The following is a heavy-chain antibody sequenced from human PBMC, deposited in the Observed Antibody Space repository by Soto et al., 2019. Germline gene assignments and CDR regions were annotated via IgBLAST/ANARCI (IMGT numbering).Heavy chain of an antibody. CDR3: ARAVTLAASYDY. J-gene: IGHJ4*02. V-gene: IGHV3-7*03. CDR1: GFTFSSYW. D-gene: IGHD6-19*01. CDR2: IKLDGSEK. Sequence: EVPLVESGGGLVQPGGSLRLSGAASGFTFSSYWMNWVLQAPGKGLEWVANIKLDGSEKYYVDSVKGRFTISRDNANNSLYLQMNSLRAEDTAVYYCARAVTLAASYDYWGQGALVTVSS.